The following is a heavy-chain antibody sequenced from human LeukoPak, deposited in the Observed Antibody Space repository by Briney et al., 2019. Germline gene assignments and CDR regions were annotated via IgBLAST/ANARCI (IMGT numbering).Heavy chain of an antibody. Sequence: GASVKVSCKASEGTFSSYAISWVRQAPGQGLEWMGGIIPIFGTANYAQKFQGRVTITTDESTSTAYMELSSLRSEDTAVYYCARGGIAARYYYYYMDVWGKGTTVTVSS. J-gene: IGHJ6*03. CDR3: ARGGIAARYYYYYMDV. D-gene: IGHD6-6*01. V-gene: IGHV1-69*05. CDR1: EGTFSSYA. CDR2: IIPIFGTA.